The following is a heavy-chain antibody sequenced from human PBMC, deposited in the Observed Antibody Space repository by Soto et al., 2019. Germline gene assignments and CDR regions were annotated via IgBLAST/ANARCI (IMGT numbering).Heavy chain of an antibody. Sequence: GGSLRLSCAASGFTFSGSAMHWVRQSSGQGLEWVGRIRSKANSYATAYAASVKGRFTISRDDSKNTAYLQMNSLKTEDTAVYYCTRQRHDFWSGYYYYYYGMDVWGQGTTVTVSS. D-gene: IGHD3-3*01. CDR1: GFTFSGSA. CDR2: IRSKANSYAT. V-gene: IGHV3-73*01. CDR3: TRQRHDFWSGYYYYYYGMDV. J-gene: IGHJ6*02.